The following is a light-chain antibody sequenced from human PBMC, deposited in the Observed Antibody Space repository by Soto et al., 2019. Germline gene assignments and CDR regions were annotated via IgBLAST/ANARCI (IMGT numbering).Light chain of an antibody. Sequence: EMVMTQSPATLSVSPGERATLSCWASQSVTSNLAWYQQKPGQAPRLLIYGASTRVTGIPARFSGSGSGTEFTLTISNLQSEDFAVYYCQQYNNWPSCTFGQGTKLEIK. CDR3: QQYNNWPSCT. V-gene: IGKV3-15*01. CDR1: QSVTSN. J-gene: IGKJ2*02. CDR2: GAS.